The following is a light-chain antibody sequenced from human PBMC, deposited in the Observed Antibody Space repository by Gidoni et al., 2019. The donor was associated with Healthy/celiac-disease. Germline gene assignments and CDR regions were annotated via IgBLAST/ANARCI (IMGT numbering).Light chain of an antibody. CDR3: QQRSNWPLT. CDR1: QSVSRY. J-gene: IGKJ4*01. V-gene: IGKV3-11*01. CDR2: SAS. Sequence: EIVLTQSPATLSLSPGKRATLSCRASQSVSRYLAWYQQNPGQAPRLLTYSASNRATGIPARFSGSGSGTDFTLTISSLEPEDFAVYYCQQRSNWPLTFGGGTKVEIK.